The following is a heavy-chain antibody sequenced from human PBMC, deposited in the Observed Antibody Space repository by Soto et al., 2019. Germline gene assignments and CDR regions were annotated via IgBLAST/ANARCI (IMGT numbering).Heavy chain of an antibody. CDR2: ISYDGSNK. CDR3: AADSSGYYWKSRPDGY. V-gene: IGHV3-30*03. CDR1: GFTFSSYG. J-gene: IGHJ4*02. Sequence: QVQLVESGGGVVQPGRSLRLSCAASGFTFSSYGMHWVRQAPGKGLEWVAVISYDGSNKYYADSVKGRFTISRDNSKNTLYLQMNSLRAEDTAVYYCAADSSGYYWKSRPDGYWGQGTLVTVSS. D-gene: IGHD3-22*01.